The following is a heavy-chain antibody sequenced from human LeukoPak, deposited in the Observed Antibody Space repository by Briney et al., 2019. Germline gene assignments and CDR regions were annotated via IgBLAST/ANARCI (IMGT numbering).Heavy chain of an antibody. CDR1: GGTFSSYA. CDR2: VIPIFGTA. V-gene: IGHV1-69*13. J-gene: IGHJ4*02. D-gene: IGHD6-13*01. Sequence: SVKVSCKASGGTFSSYAISWVRQAPGQGLEWMGGVIPIFGTANYTQKFQGRVTITADESTSTAYMELSSLRSEDTAVYYCARDALPYSSSWYFYYWGQGTLATVSS. CDR3: ARDALPYSSSWYFYY.